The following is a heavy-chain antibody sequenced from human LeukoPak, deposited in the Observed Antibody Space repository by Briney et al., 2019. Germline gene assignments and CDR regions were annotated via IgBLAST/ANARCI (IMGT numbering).Heavy chain of an antibody. CDR2: IYYTGST. D-gene: IGHD6-19*01. Sequence: SETLSLTCTVSGGSISSSSYYWGWIRQPPGKGLEWIGSIYYTGSTYYNPSLNTRVTISVDTSKNQFSLKLSSVTAADTAVYYCARKLGGWYKGGPFDYWGQGTLVTVSS. V-gene: IGHV4-39*01. CDR3: ARKLGGWYKGGPFDY. J-gene: IGHJ4*02. CDR1: GGSISSSSYY.